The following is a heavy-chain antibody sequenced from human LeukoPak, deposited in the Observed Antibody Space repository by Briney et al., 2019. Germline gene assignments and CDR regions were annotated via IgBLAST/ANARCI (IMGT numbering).Heavy chain of an antibody. Sequence: GGSLRLSCAASGFTFSSYGMHWVHQAPGKGLEWVAFIRYDGSNKYYADSVKGRFTISRDNSKNTLYLQMNSLRAEDTAVYYCAGIVVVPAANPFDYWGQGTLVTVSS. V-gene: IGHV3-30*02. CDR1: GFTFSSYG. CDR3: AGIVVVPAANPFDY. J-gene: IGHJ4*02. D-gene: IGHD2-2*01. CDR2: IRYDGSNK.